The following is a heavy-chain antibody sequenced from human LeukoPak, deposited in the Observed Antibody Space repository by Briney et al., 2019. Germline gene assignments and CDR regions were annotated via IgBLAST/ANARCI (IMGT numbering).Heavy chain of an antibody. D-gene: IGHD2-2*02. Sequence: GGSLRLSCAASGFTVSSNYMSWVRQAPGKGLEWVSVIYSGGSAYYADSVKGRFTISRDNSKNTLYLQMNSLRAEDTAVYYCARESRYCSSTSCYMWYYMDVWGKGTTVTVSS. CDR3: ARESRYCSSTSCYMWYYMDV. CDR1: GFTVSSNY. V-gene: IGHV3-66*01. CDR2: IYSGGSA. J-gene: IGHJ6*03.